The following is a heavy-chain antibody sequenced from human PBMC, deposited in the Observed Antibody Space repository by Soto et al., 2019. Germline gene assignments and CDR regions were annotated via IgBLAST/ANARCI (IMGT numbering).Heavy chain of an antibody. CDR3: AHAPHDILTGYLVRTFDY. CDR2: IYWDDDK. CDR1: GFSLSTSGVG. Sequence: QITLKESGPTLVKPTQTLTLTCTFSGFSLSTSGVGVGWIRQPPGKALEWLALIYWDDDKRYSLSLKSRLTITKDTSKNQVVLTMTNMDPVDTATYYCAHAPHDILTGYLVRTFDYWGQGTLVTVSS. J-gene: IGHJ4*02. V-gene: IGHV2-5*02. D-gene: IGHD3-9*01.